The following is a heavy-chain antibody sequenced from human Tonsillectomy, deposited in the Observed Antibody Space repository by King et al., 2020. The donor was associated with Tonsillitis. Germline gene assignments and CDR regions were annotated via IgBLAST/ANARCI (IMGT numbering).Heavy chain of an antibody. D-gene: IGHD3-10*01. Sequence: VQLVESGGGLVQPGGSLRLSCDSSGFTFSAYWMNWVRQAPGKGLEWVATIKQDGSEKYYVDSVKGRFAISRDNAKNSLYLQMNSLRAEDTAVYYCARRGALWFGDLVYDYFDSWGQGTLVTVSS. CDR3: ARRGALWFGDLVYDYFDS. CDR2: IKQDGSEK. CDR1: GFTFSAYW. V-gene: IGHV3-7*03. J-gene: IGHJ4*02.